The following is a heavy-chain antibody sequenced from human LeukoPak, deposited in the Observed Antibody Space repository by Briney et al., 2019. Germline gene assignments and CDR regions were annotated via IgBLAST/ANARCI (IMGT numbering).Heavy chain of an antibody. CDR3: ARDLIPGIAVAGTMSY. D-gene: IGHD6-19*01. J-gene: IGHJ4*02. Sequence: GGSLRLSCAAWGFTFSSYAMSWVRQAPGKGLEWVSAISGSGGSTYYADSVKGRFTISRDNSKNTLYLQMNSLRAEDTAVYYCARDLIPGIAVAGTMSYWGQGTLVTVSS. V-gene: IGHV3-23*01. CDR2: ISGSGGST. CDR1: GFTFSSYA.